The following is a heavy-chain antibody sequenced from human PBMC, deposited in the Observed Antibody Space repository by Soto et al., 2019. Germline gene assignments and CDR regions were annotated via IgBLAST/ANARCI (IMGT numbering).Heavy chain of an antibody. CDR1: GYTFTSYG. J-gene: IGHJ6*02. CDR2: ISAYNGNT. V-gene: IGHV1-18*04. CDR3: ARAKSGITIFGVVPDYYGMDV. D-gene: IGHD3-3*01. Sequence: GASVKVSCKASGYTFTSYGISWVRQAPGQGLEWMGWISAYNGNTSYAQKLQGRVTMTTDTSTSTAYMELRSLRSDDTAVYYCARAKSGITIFGVVPDYYGMDVWGQGTTVTVSS.